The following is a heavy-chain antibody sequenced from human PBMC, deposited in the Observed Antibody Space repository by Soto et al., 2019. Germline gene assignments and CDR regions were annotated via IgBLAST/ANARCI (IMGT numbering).Heavy chain of an antibody. V-gene: IGHV3-23*01. CDR1: GFTFSGYA. Sequence: GWSLRLSCAASGFTFSGYAMSWVRQAPGKGLEWVSFIHGGGNSAYYADSVKGRFTISRDNSKNTLYLQMSSLRGEDTAVYYCAKELPRRTSGYLFDDWGQGKEVTVSX. J-gene: IGHJ4*02. CDR3: AKELPRRTSGYLFDD. CDR2: IHGGGNSA. D-gene: IGHD5-18*01.